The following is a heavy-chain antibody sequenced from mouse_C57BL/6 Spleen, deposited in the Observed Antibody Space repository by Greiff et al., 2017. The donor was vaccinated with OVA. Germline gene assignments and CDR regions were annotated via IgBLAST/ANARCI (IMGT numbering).Heavy chain of an antibody. CDR1: GYTFTDYN. CDR3: APTAQATSFAY. J-gene: IGHJ3*01. D-gene: IGHD3-2*02. CDR2: INPNNGGT. Sequence: VQLQQSGPELVKPGASVQMSCKASGYTFTDYNMHWVKQSHGKSLEWIGYINPNNGGTSYNQKFKGKATLTVNKSSSTAYMELRSLTSEDSAVYYCAPTAQATSFAYWGQGTLVTVSA. V-gene: IGHV1-22*01.